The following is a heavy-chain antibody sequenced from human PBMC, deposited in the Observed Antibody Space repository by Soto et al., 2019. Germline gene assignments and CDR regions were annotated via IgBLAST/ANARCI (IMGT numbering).Heavy chain of an antibody. CDR1: GYTFTGYY. CDR2: INPNSGGT. D-gene: IGHD6-19*01. J-gene: IGHJ4*02. V-gene: IGHV1-2*02. CDR3: ARAKQWLPQGVR. Sequence: GASVKVSCKASGYTFTGYYMHWVRQAPGQGLEWMGWINPNSGGTNYEQKFQGRVTMTRDTSISTAYMELSRLRSDDTAVYYCARAKQWLPQGVRWGQGTLVTVSS.